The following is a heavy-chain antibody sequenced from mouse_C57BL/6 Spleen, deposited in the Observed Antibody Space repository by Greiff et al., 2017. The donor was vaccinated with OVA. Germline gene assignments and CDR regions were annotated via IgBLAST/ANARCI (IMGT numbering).Heavy chain of an antibody. CDR2: IHPNSGST. CDR1: GYTFTSYW. V-gene: IGHV1-64*01. Sequence: VQLQQPGAELVKPGASVKLSCKASGYTFTSYWMHWVKQRPGQGLEWIGMIHPNSGSTNYNEKFKSKATLTVDKSSSTAYMQLSSLTSEDSAGYYCAREGLVYYGKDYWGQGTTLTVSS. D-gene: IGHD2-1*01. CDR3: AREGLVYYGKDY. J-gene: IGHJ2*01.